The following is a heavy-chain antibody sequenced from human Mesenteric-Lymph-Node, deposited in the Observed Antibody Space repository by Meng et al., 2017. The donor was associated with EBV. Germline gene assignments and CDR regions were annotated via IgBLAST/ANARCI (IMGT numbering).Heavy chain of an antibody. CDR3: ARDGRGNGDY. CDR1: GGSISSFH. J-gene: IGHJ4*02. CDR2: IYYSGTT. V-gene: IGHV4-59*01. D-gene: IGHD1-26*01. Sequence: QVQLQASGPGLVKPSEPLSLTCTVSGGSISSFHWSWIRQPPGKGLEWIGNIYYSGTTNYNPSLKSRVTILVDTSKNQFSLKVTSVTAADTAVYYCARDGRGNGDYWGQGTLVTVSS.